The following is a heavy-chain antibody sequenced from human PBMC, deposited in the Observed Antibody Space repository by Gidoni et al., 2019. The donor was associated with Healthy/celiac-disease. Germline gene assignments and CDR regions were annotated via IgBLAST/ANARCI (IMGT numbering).Heavy chain of an antibody. J-gene: IGHJ3*02. CDR2: ISWNSGSI. D-gene: IGHD6-13*01. CDR3: AKDSSSWGVLAFDI. V-gene: IGHV3-9*01. CDR1: GFTFDDYA. Sequence: EVQLVESGGGLVQPGRSLRLSCAASGFTFDDYAMHWVRQAPGKGLGWVSGISWNSGSIGYADSVKGRFTISRDNAKNSLYLQMNSLRAEDTALYYCAKDSSSWGVLAFDIWGQGTMVTVSS.